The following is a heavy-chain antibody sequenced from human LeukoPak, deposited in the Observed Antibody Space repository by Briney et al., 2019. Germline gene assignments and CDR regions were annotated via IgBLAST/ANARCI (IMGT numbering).Heavy chain of an antibody. J-gene: IGHJ6*03. Sequence: GGSLRLSCAASGFSFSTYAMSWVRQAPGKGLEWVSAISAGGATIYYADSVKGRFTVTRDNSKNTLYLHMNSLRAEDTAIYYCAKDSGGTYFYYYYYMDVWGKGTTVTVSS. CDR1: GFSFSTYA. CDR2: ISAGGATI. CDR3: AKDSGGTYFYYYYYMDV. V-gene: IGHV3-23*01. D-gene: IGHD1-26*01.